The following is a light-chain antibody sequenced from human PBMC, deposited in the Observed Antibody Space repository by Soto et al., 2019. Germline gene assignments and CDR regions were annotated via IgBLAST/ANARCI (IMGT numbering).Light chain of an antibody. CDR1: QSVGSN. CDR3: QHFHNWPRT. CDR2: GAS. V-gene: IGKV3-15*01. Sequence: EIVMTQSPATLSVPPGERATLSCRASQSVGSNLAWYQQKPGQAPRLLIFGASTRATGIPARFSGGGSGTEFTLTISSLQSEDFAVYYCQHFHNWPRTFGQGTKVDI. J-gene: IGKJ1*01.